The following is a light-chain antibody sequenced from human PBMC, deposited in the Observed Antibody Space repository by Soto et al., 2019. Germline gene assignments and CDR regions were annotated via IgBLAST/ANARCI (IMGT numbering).Light chain of an antibody. CDR3: SSYTNNLGV. CDR2: DVS. J-gene: IGLJ1*01. Sequence: QSVLTQPASVSGSPGQSITISCTGTSSDVGGYNYVSWYQQYPGKVPKLIIFDVSNRPSGVSNRFSGSKSGNTASLTISGLQAEDEAAYYCSSYTNNLGVFGTGTKVTVL. V-gene: IGLV2-14*01. CDR1: SSDVGGYNY.